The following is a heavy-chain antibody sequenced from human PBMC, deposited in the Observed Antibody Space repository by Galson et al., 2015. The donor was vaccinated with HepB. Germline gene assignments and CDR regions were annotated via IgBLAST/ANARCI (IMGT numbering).Heavy chain of an antibody. V-gene: IGHV3-48*03. CDR1: GFTFSRYE. J-gene: IGHJ3*02. CDR3: ARAQQRFLDVRGALDI. CDR2: ISSSGSTI. Sequence: SLRLSCAASGFTFSRYEMNWVRQAPGKGLEWVSYISSSGSTIYYADSVKGRFTISRDNAKNSLYLQMNSLRAEDTAVYYCARAQQRFLDVRGALDIWGQGTMVTVSS. D-gene: IGHD3-3*01.